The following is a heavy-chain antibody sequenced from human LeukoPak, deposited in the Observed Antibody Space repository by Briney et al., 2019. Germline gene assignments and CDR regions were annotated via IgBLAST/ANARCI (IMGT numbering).Heavy chain of an antibody. CDR3: AKDHYVSGRYDAFDI. Sequence: PGGSLRLSCAASGFTFSSHAMSWVRQAPGEGLEWVSSITTSGGSTYYADSVKGRFTISRDNAKSTLYLQMNSLRAEDTAVYYCAKDHYVSGRYDAFDIWGQGTMVTVSS. D-gene: IGHD3-10*01. J-gene: IGHJ3*02. CDR1: GFTFSSHA. V-gene: IGHV3-23*01. CDR2: ITTSGGST.